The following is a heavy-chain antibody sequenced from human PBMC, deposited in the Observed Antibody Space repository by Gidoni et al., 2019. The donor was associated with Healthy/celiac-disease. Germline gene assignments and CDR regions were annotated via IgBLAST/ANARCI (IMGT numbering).Heavy chain of an antibody. CDR2: ISSDGNNT. CDR1: GFTCSSDA. CDR3: ARDRQQQLVLYMDV. Sequence: QVQRVESGGGVVQPGRSPRLSCAAYGFTCSSDAMHWVRQAPGKWLEWVAVISSDGNNTYYADSVTGRFTISSDNSKNTLSLQMNSLRAEDTAVYYCARDRQQQLVLYMDVWGKGTTVTVSS. D-gene: IGHD6-13*01. V-gene: IGHV3-30-3*01. J-gene: IGHJ6*03.